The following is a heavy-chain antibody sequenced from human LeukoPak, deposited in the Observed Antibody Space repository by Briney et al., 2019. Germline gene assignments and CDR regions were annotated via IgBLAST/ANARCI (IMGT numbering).Heavy chain of an antibody. CDR3: AKDREWDYYAEYDY. CDR2: ISGRGGST. J-gene: IGHJ4*02. D-gene: IGHD3-22*01. CDR1: GFTFSSYA. V-gene: IGHV3-23*01. Sequence: PGGSLRLSCAASGFTFSSYAMTWVRQAPGKGLEWVSVISGRGGSTYYADSVKGRFTISRDNSKNTLYLQMNSLRADDTAVYYCAKDREWDYYAEYDYWGQGTLVTVSS.